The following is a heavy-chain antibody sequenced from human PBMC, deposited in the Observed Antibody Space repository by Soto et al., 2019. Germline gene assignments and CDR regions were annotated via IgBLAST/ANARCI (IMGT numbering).Heavy chain of an antibody. D-gene: IGHD2-15*01. CDR2: ISGSGGST. CDR1: GFTFSSYA. CDR3: AKDLGGRPVSYYFDY. V-gene: IGHV3-23*01. Sequence: GGSLRLSCAASGFTFSSYAMSWVRQAPGKGLEWVSAISGSGGSTYYADSVKGRFTISRDNSKNTLYLQMNSLRAEDTAVYYCAKDLGGRPVSYYFDYGGREPRATVPS. J-gene: IGHJ4*02.